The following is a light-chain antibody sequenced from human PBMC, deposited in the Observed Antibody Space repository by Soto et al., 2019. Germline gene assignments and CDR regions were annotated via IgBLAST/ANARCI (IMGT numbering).Light chain of an antibody. CDR2: DAS. CDR1: QSISSW. CDR3: QQYNSYSLT. J-gene: IGKJ4*01. Sequence: DIQMTKSPSTLSASVGDRVTITCRASQSISSWLAWYQQKPGKAPKLLIYDASSLESGVPSRFRGSGSGTEFTLTISSLQPDDFATYYCQQYNSYSLTFGGGTKVEIK. V-gene: IGKV1-5*01.